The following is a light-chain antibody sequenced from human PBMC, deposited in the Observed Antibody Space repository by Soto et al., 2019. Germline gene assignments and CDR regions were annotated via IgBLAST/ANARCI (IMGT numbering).Light chain of an antibody. CDR2: DVN. J-gene: IGLJ1*01. CDR3: QSYDSGLSGLSAHV. Sequence: QSALTQPASVSGSPGQSITISCAGTSSDIGAYNFVSWYQQHPGKAPKLMLYDVNIRPSGVSNRFSGSKSGNTASLTISGLQAEDEADYYCQSYDSGLSGLSAHVFGTGTKVTVL. V-gene: IGLV2-14*03. CDR1: SSDIGAYNF.